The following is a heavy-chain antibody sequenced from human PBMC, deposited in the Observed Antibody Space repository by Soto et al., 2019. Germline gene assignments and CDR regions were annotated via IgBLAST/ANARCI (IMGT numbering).Heavy chain of an antibody. V-gene: IGHV2-5*08. CDR2: IYWNDDK. D-gene: IGHD3-16*01. Sequence: SGISVCRRGMCMRRIRQPPGKALERLALIYWNDDKRYSPALKSRLTITKDTSRNQVVLTMTDMDPVDTATYYCVHNHLFRSAASPNLIYVRGQGTTVTGS. CDR1: GISVCRRGMC. CDR3: VHNHLFRSAASPNLIYV. J-gene: IGHJ6*02.